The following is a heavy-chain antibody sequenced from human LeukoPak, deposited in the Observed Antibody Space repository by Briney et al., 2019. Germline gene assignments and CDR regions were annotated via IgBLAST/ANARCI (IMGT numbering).Heavy chain of an antibody. CDR1: GYTFTGYY. D-gene: IGHD1-1*01. J-gene: IGHJ5*02. Sequence: ASVKVSCKASGYTFTGYYMHWVRQAPGQGLEWMGWINPNSGGTNYAQKFQGWVTMTRDTSISTAYMELSRLRSDDTAVYYCARSRTRTSTNWFDPWGQGTLVTVSS. CDR2: INPNSGGT. CDR3: ARSRTRTSTNWFDP. V-gene: IGHV1-2*04.